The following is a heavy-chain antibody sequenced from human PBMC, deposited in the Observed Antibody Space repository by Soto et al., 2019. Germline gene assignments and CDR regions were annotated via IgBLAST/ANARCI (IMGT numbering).Heavy chain of an antibody. CDR1: GFSLTNTRMG. CDR3: ARSGGSGSYFGYYGMDV. V-gene: IGHV2-26*01. J-gene: IGHJ6*02. Sequence: SGPTLVNPTETLTLTCTVSGFSLTNTRMGVTWIRQPPGKALEWLAHIFSHDTKSYSSSLNSRLTISRDSSRSPVVLTMTNMGPEDTATYYCARSGGSGSYFGYYGMDVWGPGTTVTVSS. D-gene: IGHD3-10*01. CDR2: IFSHDTK.